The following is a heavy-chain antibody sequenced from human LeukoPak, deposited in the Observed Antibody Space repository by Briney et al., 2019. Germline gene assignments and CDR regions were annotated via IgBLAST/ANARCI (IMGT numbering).Heavy chain of an antibody. J-gene: IGHJ4*02. CDR1: GFTFSSYW. V-gene: IGHV3-74*01. CDR3: AKLAKYFYGSETYYFFEH. CDR2: IDSDGSST. D-gene: IGHD3-10*01. Sequence: GGSLRLSCAASGFTFSSYWMHWVRQAPGKGLVWVSRIDSDGSSTNYADSVKGRFTISRDNAKNTLYLQMNSLRAEDTAVYYCAKLAKYFYGSETYYFFEHWGQGTPVTASS.